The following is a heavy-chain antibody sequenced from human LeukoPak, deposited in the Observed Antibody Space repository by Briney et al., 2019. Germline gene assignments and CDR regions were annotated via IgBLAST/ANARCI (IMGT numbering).Heavy chain of an antibody. J-gene: IGHJ4*02. CDR2: IYSGGTT. CDR1: GFTVSSNY. Sequence: GGSLRLSCAASGFTVSSNYMSWVRQAPGKGLEWVSVIYSGGTTNYADSVRGRFTISRDNSKNTLFLQMNSLRAEDTAVYYCARGGYSSSWYHFDYWGQGTLVTVSS. V-gene: IGHV3-53*01. D-gene: IGHD6-13*01. CDR3: ARGGYSSSWYHFDY.